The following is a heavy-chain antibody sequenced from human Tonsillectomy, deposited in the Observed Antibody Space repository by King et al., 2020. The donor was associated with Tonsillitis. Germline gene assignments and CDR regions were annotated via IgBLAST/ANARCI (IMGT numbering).Heavy chain of an antibody. CDR3: ARDPVAAAGKPHFDY. J-gene: IGHJ4*02. CDR1: GDYVSNNGAA. V-gene: IGHV6-1*01. CDR2: TYYRSKWYN. D-gene: IGHD6-13*01. Sequence: VQLQQSGPGLVKPSQTLSLTCAISGDYVSNNGAAWNWIRQSPSRGLEWLGRTYYRSKWYNDYAVSVKGRITINPDTSKNQFSVQLNSVTPEDTAVYYCARDPVAAAGKPHFDYWGQGTLVTVSS.